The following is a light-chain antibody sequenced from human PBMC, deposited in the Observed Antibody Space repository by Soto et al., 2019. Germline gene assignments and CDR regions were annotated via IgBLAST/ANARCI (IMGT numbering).Light chain of an antibody. CDR1: QSVSRY. V-gene: IGKV3-15*01. CDR3: QQYKNWPWT. Sequence: EILMTQSPASLSVSPGERATLSCTASQSVSRYLAWYQQKPGQAPRLLIHGASTWATGVPARFSGSGSGTEFTLTISSLQSEDSAIYYCQQYKNWPWTFGQGTKVDIK. CDR2: GAS. J-gene: IGKJ1*01.